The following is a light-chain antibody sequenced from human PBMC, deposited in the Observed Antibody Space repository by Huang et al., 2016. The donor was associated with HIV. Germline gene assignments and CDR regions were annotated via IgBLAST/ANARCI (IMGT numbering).Light chain of an antibody. CDR1: QRISSN. CDR2: DTS. CDR3: QQFSSWPPV. J-gene: IGKJ3*01. Sequence: EILMTQSPVTLSVSQGERATLSCRASQRISSNLAWYQQKPGQAPRLLIYDTSTRATGVPARFSGNGSGSEFTLTISSLQSEDFAIYYCQQFSSWPPVFGPGTKVDVK. V-gene: IGKV3-15*01.